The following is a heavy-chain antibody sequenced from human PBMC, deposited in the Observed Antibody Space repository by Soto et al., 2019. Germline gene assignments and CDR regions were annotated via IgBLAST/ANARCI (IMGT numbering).Heavy chain of an antibody. CDR3: ARYTEGSGWDNAFDY. D-gene: IGHD6-19*01. CDR1: GYTFTSYY. CDR2: INPSGGST. Sequence: ASVKVSCKASGYTFTSYYMHWVRQAPGQGLEWMGIINPSGGSTSYAQKFQGRVTMTRDTSTSTVYMELSSLRSEDTAVYYCARYTEGSGWDNAFDYWGQGTLVTVAS. J-gene: IGHJ4*02. V-gene: IGHV1-46*01.